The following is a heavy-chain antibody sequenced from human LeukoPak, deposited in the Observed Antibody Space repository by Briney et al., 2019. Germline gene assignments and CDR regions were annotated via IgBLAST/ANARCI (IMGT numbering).Heavy chain of an antibody. CDR1: GYKFTDYW. J-gene: IGHJ3*02. CDR2: IFPGDSDT. Sequence: GESLKISCKASGYKFTDYWIVWVRQMPGQGLECMGIIFPGDSDTRYRPSFQGQVTISAAKSINTAYLQWSSLQASDTAMYYCSRHDGGGGSSYDFDIWGQGTMVTVSS. CDR3: SRHDGGGGSSYDFDI. V-gene: IGHV5-51*01. D-gene: IGHD6-13*01.